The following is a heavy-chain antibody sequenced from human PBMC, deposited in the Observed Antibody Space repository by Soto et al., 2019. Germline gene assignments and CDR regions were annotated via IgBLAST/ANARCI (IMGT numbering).Heavy chain of an antibody. Sequence: GESLKISCKGSGYSFTSYWISWVRQMPGKGLEWMGRIDPSDSYTNYSPSFQGHVTISADKSISTAYLQWSSLKASDTAVYYCARDTGPNGYNYYYFGMDVWGQGATVTVSS. CDR3: ARDTGPNGYNYYYFGMDV. CDR2: IDPSDSYT. V-gene: IGHV5-10-1*01. J-gene: IGHJ6*02. D-gene: IGHD5-18*01. CDR1: GYSFTSYW.